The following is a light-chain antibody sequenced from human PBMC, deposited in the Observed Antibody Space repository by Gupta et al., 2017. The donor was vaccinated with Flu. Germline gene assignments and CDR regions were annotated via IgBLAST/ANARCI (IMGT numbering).Light chain of an antibody. CDR3: QAWDGSSVI. J-gene: IGLJ2*01. V-gene: IGLV3-1*01. Sequence: SYEMSQPPSVSVSPGQTASISCSGDKLGDKFACWYQQRAGQPTVLVIYQDSQRPSGIPERFSGSNSGNTATLTISGTQAMDEADYYCQAWDGSSVIFGGGTKLTVL. CDR1: KLGDKF. CDR2: QDS.